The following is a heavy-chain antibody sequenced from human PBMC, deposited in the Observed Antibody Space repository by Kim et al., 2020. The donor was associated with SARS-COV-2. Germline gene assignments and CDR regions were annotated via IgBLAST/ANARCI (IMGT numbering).Heavy chain of an antibody. D-gene: IGHD6-6*01. J-gene: IGHJ3*02. CDR2: IIPIFGTA. CDR1: GGTFSSYA. V-gene: IGHV1-69*13. Sequence: SVKVSCKASGGTFSSYAISWVRQAPGQGLEWMGGIIPIFGTANYAQKFQGRVTITADESTSTAYMELSSLRSEDTAVYYCARDAPYSSSSTDAFDIWGQGTMVTVSS. CDR3: ARDAPYSSSSTDAFDI.